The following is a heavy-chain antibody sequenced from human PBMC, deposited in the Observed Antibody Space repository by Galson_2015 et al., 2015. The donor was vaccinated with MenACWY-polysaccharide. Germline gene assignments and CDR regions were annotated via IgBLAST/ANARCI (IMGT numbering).Heavy chain of an antibody. V-gene: IGHV3-48*02. Sequence: SLRLSCAVSGFIFSAYSMNWVRQAPGKGLEWVSYTRSSGSTIHYADSVRGRFTISRDNAENSLYLQMNSLRDEDTAVYYCARGEATLKDVYFEHRGQGTLVTVSS. D-gene: IGHD1-1*01. CDR3: ARGEATLKDVYFEH. J-gene: IGHJ4*02. CDR2: TRSSGSTI. CDR1: GFIFSAYS.